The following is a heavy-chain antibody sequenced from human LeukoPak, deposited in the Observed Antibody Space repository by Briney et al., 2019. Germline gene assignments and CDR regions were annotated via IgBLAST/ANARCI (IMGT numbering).Heavy chain of an antibody. Sequence: SVKVSCKASGGTFSSYAISWVRQAPGQGLEWMGRIIPILGIANYAQKFQGRVTITADKSTSTAYMELSNLRSEDTAVYYCARSPGNYYGSGSYEEHWGQGTLVTVSS. V-gene: IGHV1-69*04. CDR3: ARSPGNYYGSGSYEEH. J-gene: IGHJ4*02. CDR2: IIPILGIA. CDR1: GGTFSSYA. D-gene: IGHD3-10*01.